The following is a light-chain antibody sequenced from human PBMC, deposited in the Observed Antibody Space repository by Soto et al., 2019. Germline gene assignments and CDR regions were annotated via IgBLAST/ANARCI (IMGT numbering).Light chain of an antibody. CDR2: DTS. Sequence: QAVVTQEPSLTVSPGGTVTLTCASSTGAVTSSHYPYWFQQNPGQAPRTLIYDTSSEQSWTPARFSGSRLGGKAVLTLAGAHPDDEADYYCLLSDRTSRVFGAGTKMTVL. J-gene: IGLJ2*01. CDR1: TGAVTSSHY. V-gene: IGLV7-46*01. CDR3: LLSDRTSRV.